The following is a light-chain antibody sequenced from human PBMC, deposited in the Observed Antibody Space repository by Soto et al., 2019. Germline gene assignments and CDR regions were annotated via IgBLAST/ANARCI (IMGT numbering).Light chain of an antibody. CDR2: GSS. Sequence: EVVLTQSPGTLSLSPGDRATLSCRASQSVSNNYFAWYQQQPGQAPRLLIFGSSDRATGIPDRFSGSGSGTDFTLTISRLEPEDFAVYYCQQYGSSPPYTFGQGTKLEIK. CDR3: QQYGSSPPYT. CDR1: QSVSNNY. V-gene: IGKV3-20*01. J-gene: IGKJ2*01.